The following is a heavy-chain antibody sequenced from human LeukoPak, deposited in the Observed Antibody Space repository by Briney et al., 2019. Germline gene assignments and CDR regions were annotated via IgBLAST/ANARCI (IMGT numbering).Heavy chain of an antibody. CDR2: INPNSGGT. Sequence: ASVKVSCKASGYTFTSYYMHWVRQAPGQGLEWMGWINPNSGGTNYAQKFQGRVTMTRDTSISTAYMELSRLRSDDTAVYYCATQYSSGWYQFDYWGQGTLVTVSS. CDR1: GYTFTSYY. J-gene: IGHJ4*02. CDR3: ATQYSSGWYQFDY. D-gene: IGHD6-19*01. V-gene: IGHV1-2*02.